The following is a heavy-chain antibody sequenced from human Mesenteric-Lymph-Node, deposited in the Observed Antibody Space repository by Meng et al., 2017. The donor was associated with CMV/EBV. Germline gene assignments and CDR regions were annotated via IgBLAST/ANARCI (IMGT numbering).Heavy chain of an antibody. CDR1: GFTFSSYW. Sequence: GGSLRLSCAASGFTFSSYWMHWVRQAPGKGLVWVSRINGDGSSTNYADSVKGRFTISRDNAKNSLYLQMNSLRAEDTAVYYCARDPFRRGYSYKVYWGQGTLVTVSS. CDR2: INGDGSST. J-gene: IGHJ4*02. D-gene: IGHD5-18*01. CDR3: ARDPFRRGYSYKVY. V-gene: IGHV3-74*01.